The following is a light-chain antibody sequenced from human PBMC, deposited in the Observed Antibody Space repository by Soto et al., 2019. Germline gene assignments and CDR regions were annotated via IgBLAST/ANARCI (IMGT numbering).Light chain of an antibody. CDR1: QSASSSS. CDR3: QHYGTSMWT. J-gene: IGKJ1*01. Sequence: EIVLTQSPGTLSLSPGGRATLSCRASQSASSSSLSWYQQKPGQAPRLLIYDTSSRATDIPDRFSGSGSGTDFTLTISRLEPEDFTVYYCQHYGTSMWTFGQGTKVDIK. V-gene: IGKV3-20*01. CDR2: DTS.